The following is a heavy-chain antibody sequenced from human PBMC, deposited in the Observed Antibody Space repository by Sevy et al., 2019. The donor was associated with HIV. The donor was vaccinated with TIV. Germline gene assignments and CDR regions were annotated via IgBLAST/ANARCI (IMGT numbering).Heavy chain of an antibody. CDR3: TREDTQYDGVVIPVYFDY. V-gene: IGHV3-49*03. Sequence: GGSLRLSCTASGFTFSDYAMSWFRQAPGKGLEWVSFIRSKAFGGTTEYAASVKGRFTISRDDSKSIAYLQMNNLKTEDTAGYYCTREDTQYDGVVIPVYFDYWGQGTLVTVSS. J-gene: IGHJ4*02. CDR1: GFTFSDYA. CDR2: IRSKAFGGTT. D-gene: IGHD3-3*01.